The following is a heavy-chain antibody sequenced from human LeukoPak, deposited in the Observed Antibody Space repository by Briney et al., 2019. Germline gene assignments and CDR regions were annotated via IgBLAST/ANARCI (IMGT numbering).Heavy chain of an antibody. CDR1: GGSISSYY. CDR3: ARVRVGLLWFGEFLVDV. J-gene: IGHJ6*04. CDR2: IYYSGST. V-gene: IGHV4-59*01. D-gene: IGHD3-10*01. Sequence: PSETLSLTCTVSGGSISSYYWSWIRQPPGKGLEWIGYIYYSGSTNYNPSLKSRVTISVDTSKNQFSLKLSSVTAADTAVYYCARVRVGLLWFGEFLVDVWGKGTTVTISS.